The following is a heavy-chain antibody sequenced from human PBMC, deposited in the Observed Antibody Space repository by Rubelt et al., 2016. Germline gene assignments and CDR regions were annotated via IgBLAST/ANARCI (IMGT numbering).Heavy chain of an antibody. CDR2: INHSGST. V-gene: IGHV4-34*01. D-gene: IGHD4-17*01. CDR3: ARGDYGDYVPFDY. J-gene: IGHJ4*02. Sequence: EWIGEINHSGSTNYNPSLKSRVTISVDTSKNQFSLKLSSVTAADTAVYYCARGDYGDYVPFDYWGQGTLVTVSS.